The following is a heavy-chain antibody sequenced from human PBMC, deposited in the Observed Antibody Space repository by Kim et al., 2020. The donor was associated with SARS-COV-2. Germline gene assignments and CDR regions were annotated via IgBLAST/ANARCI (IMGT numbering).Heavy chain of an antibody. J-gene: IGHJ4*02. CDR2: IYYSGST. V-gene: IGHV4-39*01. Sequence: SETLSLTCTVSGGSISSSSYYWGWIRQPPGKGLEWVGSIYYSGSTYYNPSLKSRVTISVDTSKNQFSLKLSSVTAADTAVYYCARPGMGGSWDYWGQGTLVTVSS. CDR3: ARPGMGGSWDY. CDR1: GGSISSSSYY. D-gene: IGHD3-10*01.